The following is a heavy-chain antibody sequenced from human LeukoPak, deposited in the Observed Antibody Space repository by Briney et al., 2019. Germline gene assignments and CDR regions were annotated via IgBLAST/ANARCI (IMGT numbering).Heavy chain of an antibody. CDR2: ISSSSSYI. Sequence: GGSLRLSCAVSGFTFSVSSMNWVRQAPGRGLEWVSSISSSSSYIYYADSVKGRFTISRDNAKNSLYLQMNSLRAEDTAVYYCASSEQKFAATSGWFDPWGQGTLVTVSS. J-gene: IGHJ5*02. CDR1: GFTFSVSS. V-gene: IGHV3-21*01. CDR3: ASSEQKFAATSGWFDP. D-gene: IGHD2-15*01.